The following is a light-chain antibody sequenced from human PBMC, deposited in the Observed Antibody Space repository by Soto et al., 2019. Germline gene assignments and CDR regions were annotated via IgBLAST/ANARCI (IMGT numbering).Light chain of an antibody. J-gene: IGKJ1*01. Sequence: EIVLTQSPATLSVSPGETATLSCRASQSVSNNLAWYQQKPGQAPRLLIYEASTRAPGIPARFSGSGSGTDFTLTIRSLQSEDFVVYYCQQYNNWWTFGQGTKVEIK. CDR2: EAS. CDR1: QSVSNN. V-gene: IGKV3D-15*01. CDR3: QQYNNWWT.